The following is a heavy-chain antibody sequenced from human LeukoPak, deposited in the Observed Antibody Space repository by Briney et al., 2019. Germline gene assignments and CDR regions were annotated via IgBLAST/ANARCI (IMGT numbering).Heavy chain of an antibody. CDR2: IKEDGSEK. CDR1: GFTFSRYW. J-gene: IGHJ3*02. Sequence: PGGSLRLSCAASGFTFSRYWMTWVRQGQGKGLEWVADIKEDGSEKHLVDSVRGRFTISRDNAKNSLYLQMNSLRVEDTAMYYCARDGDATMRLAFDIWGQGTMVTVSS. V-gene: IGHV3-7*01. CDR3: ARDGDATMRLAFDI. D-gene: IGHD5-18*01.